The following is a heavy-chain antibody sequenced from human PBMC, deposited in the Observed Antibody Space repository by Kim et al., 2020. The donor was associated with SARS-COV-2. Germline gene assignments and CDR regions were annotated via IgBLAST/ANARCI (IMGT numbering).Heavy chain of an antibody. V-gene: IGHV4-39*01. CDR3: ARRLTGGGYYFDY. Sequence: SETLSLTCTVSGGSISSSSYYWGWIRQPPGKGLEWIGSFYYSGSTYYNPSLKSRVTISVDTSKNQFSLKLSSVTAADTALYYCARRLTGGGYYFDYWGQGTLVTVSS. CDR2: FYYSGST. D-gene: IGHD7-27*01. CDR1: GGSISSSSYY. J-gene: IGHJ4*02.